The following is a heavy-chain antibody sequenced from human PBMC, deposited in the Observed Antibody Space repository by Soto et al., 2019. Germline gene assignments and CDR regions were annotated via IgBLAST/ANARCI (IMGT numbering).Heavy chain of an antibody. V-gene: IGHV4-31*03. CDR3: ARWWSGSRQGFDP. CDR2: IYYSGST. CDR1: GGSISSGDYY. J-gene: IGHJ5*02. Sequence: QVQLQESGPGLVKPSQTLSLTCTVSGGSISSGDYYWSWIRQHPGKGLEWIGYIYYSGSTYFNPPLKVRVTRSVDTSKNQYLVKLSSVTAADTAVYYCARWWSGSRQGFDPWGQGTLVTVSS. D-gene: IGHD3-3*01.